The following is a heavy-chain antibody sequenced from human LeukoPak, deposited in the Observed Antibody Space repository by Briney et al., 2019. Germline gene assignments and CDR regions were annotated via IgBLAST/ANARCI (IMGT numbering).Heavy chain of an antibody. J-gene: IGHJ4*02. CDR3: AKANYVSGRSHFDY. Sequence: GGSLRLSCAASGFSFSSYGISWVRQAPGKGLEWVAGTSGSGGSTYYADSVKGRFTISRDNSKNSLYLQIISLRAEDTAIYFCAKANYVSGRSHFDYWGQGTLVTVSS. CDR1: GFSFSSYG. V-gene: IGHV3-23*01. D-gene: IGHD3-10*01. CDR2: TSGSGGST.